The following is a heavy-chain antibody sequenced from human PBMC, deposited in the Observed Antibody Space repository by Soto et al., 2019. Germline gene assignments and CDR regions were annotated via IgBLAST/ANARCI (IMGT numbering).Heavy chain of an antibody. CDR2: ISYDGSNT. J-gene: IGHJ4*02. CDR1: GFTFSSYA. Sequence: QVQLVESGVGVVQPGRSRRLSCAASGFTFSSYAMHWVRQAPGEGLECVAIISYDGSNTYHADSVKGRFSISRDNSRNTLFLQMNSLRAEDTAVYYCAKTGDCRTNGCYLPFDNWGQGTLVTVSS. V-gene: IGHV3-30*18. D-gene: IGHD2-2*03. CDR3: AKTGDCRTNGCYLPFDN.